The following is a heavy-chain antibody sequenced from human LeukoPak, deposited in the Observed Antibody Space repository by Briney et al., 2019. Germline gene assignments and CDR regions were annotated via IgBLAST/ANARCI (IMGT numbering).Heavy chain of an antibody. CDR2: IYTSGST. D-gene: IGHD6-19*01. J-gene: IGHJ4*02. Sequence: PSETLSLTRTVSDGSISTYYWTWIRQPPGKGLEWIGRIYTSGSTNYNPFLNNRVTMSVDTSKTQFSLKLSSVTAADTAVYYCAGRIAVAGFDYWGQGTLVTVSS. CDR1: DGSISTYY. V-gene: IGHV4-4*07. CDR3: AGRIAVAGFDY.